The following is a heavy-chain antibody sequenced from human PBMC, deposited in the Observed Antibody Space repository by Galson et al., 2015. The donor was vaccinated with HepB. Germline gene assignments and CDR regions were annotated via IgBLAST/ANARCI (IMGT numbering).Heavy chain of an antibody. CDR3: AKDLMDSGSYLEDY. V-gene: IGHV3-23*01. J-gene: IGHJ4*02. D-gene: IGHD1-26*01. Sequence: SLRLSCAASGFTFSSYAMSWVRQAPGKGLEWVSAISGSGGSTYYADSVKGRFTISRDNSKNTLYLQMNSLRAENTAVYYCAKDLMDSGSYLEDYWGQGTLVTVSS. CDR1: GFTFSSYA. CDR2: ISGSGGST.